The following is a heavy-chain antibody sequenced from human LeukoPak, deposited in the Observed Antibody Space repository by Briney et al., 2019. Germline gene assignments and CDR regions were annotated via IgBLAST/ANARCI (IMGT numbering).Heavy chain of an antibody. D-gene: IGHD1-26*01. CDR1: GGSISSSSYY. J-gene: IGHJ4*02. CDR3: ARLFPSGSFLDY. Sequence: SETLSLTCTVSGGSISSSSYYWGWIRQPRGKGLEWIGSIYYSGSTYYNPSLKSRVTISVDTSKNQFSLKLSSVTAADTAVYYCARLFPSGSFLDYWGQGTLVTVSS. V-gene: IGHV4-39*01. CDR2: IYYSGST.